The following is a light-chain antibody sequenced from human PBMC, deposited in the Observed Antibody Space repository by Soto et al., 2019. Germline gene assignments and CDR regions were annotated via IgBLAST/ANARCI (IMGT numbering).Light chain of an antibody. Sequence: QLVLTQSPSVSGAPGQRVTISCTGSSSNIGTNYDVHWYQQFPGRAPKLLIYGNTNRPSGVPDRFSASKSGTSASLAITGLQADDEAEYYCQSYDSSLSGWVFGGGTKVTVL. J-gene: IGLJ3*02. V-gene: IGLV1-40*01. CDR3: QSYDSSLSGWV. CDR2: GNT. CDR1: SSNIGTNYD.